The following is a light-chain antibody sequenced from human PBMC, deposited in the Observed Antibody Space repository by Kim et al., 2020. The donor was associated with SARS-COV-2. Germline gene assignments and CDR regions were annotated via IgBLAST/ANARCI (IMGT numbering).Light chain of an antibody. V-gene: IGLV2-14*03. CDR1: SSAVGGYNY. CDR3: SSYTSSSTYV. Sequence: GQSITISVTGTSSAVGGYNYVSWYQQHQGKAPKLMIYDVSNRPSGVSNRFSGSKSGNTASLTISVLQAEDEADYYCSSYTSSSTYVFGTGTKVTVL. J-gene: IGLJ1*01. CDR2: DVS.